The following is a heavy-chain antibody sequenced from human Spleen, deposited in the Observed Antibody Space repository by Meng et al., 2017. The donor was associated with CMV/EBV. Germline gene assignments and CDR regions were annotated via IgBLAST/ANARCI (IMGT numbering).Heavy chain of an antibody. D-gene: IGHD6-13*01. Sequence: CKASGGNFSRYTISWVRQAPGQGLEWMGAIIPILGIVDYAQKFQGRVTITADKSTSTAYLELSSLRSEDTAVYYCATSVAAAGTWFDPWGQGTLVTVSS. J-gene: IGHJ5*02. V-gene: IGHV1-69*02. CDR3: ATSVAAAGTWFDP. CDR1: GGNFSRYT. CDR2: IIPILGIV.